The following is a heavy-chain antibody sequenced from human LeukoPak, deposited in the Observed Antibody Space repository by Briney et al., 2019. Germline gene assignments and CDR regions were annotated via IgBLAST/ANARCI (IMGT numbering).Heavy chain of an antibody. CDR1: GFTVSTNY. V-gene: IGHV3-53*01. CDR2: IYSNGKT. D-gene: IGHD3-16*01. Sequence: GGSLRLSCAASGFTVSTNYMTWVRQAPGKGLEWVSVIYSNGKTFYADSVKGRFTISRDHSKNTLYLQMNSLRADDTAVYYCARGLEGGFDCRGQGTLVPVSS. CDR3: ARGLEGGFDC. J-gene: IGHJ4*02.